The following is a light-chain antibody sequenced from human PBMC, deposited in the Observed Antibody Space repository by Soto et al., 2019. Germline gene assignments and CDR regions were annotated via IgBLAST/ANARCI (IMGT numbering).Light chain of an antibody. V-gene: IGKV1-39*01. Sequence: DIQITQSPSSLSSSVLDRVTITCRASQSISSYLNWYQQKPGKAPKVLIYAASNLQSGVPSRFSGSGSGTDFTLTISSLQPEDFAIYYCQQSYSNPPTFGQGTKVDI. CDR2: AAS. CDR1: QSISSY. CDR3: QQSYSNPPT. J-gene: IGKJ1*01.